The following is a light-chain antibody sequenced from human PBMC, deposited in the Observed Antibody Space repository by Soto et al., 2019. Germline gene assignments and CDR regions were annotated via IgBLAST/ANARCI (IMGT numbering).Light chain of an antibody. CDR2: RNN. Sequence: QSLLPHPRSASWTPGHRVTISCYGSISNIGSNPVYWHQQLPGTAPKLLIFRNNQRPSGVPDRFSDSKSGTSASLAISGLRSEDEADYHCAAWDDSLSVYVFGTGTKVTVL. J-gene: IGLJ1*01. CDR1: ISNIGSNP. CDR3: AAWDDSLSVYV. V-gene: IGLV1-47*01.